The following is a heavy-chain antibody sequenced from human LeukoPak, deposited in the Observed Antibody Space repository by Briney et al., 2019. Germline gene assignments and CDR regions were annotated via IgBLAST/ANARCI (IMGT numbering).Heavy chain of an antibody. V-gene: IGHV1-46*01. CDR3: ARDGPRHYMDV. J-gene: IGHJ6*03. CDR2: INPSGGST. CDR1: GYTFTSYY. Sequence: ASVKVSCKASGYTFTSYYMHWVRQAPGQGLEWMGIINPSGGSTSYAQKFQGRVTVTRDMSTSTVYMELSSLRSEDTAVYYCARDGPRHYMDVWGKGTTVTVSS.